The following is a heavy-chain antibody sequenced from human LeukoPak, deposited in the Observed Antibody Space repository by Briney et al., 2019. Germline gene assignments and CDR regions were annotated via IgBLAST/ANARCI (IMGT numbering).Heavy chain of an antibody. Sequence: ASVKVSCKASGYTFTSYYMHWVRQAPGQGLEWMGGIIPIFGTANYAQKFQGRVTITADESTSTAYMELSSLRSEDTAVYYCAREPQGQQLPDAFDIWGQGTMVTVSS. D-gene: IGHD6-13*01. V-gene: IGHV1-69*13. CDR3: AREPQGQQLPDAFDI. CDR2: IIPIFGTA. CDR1: GYTFTSYY. J-gene: IGHJ3*02.